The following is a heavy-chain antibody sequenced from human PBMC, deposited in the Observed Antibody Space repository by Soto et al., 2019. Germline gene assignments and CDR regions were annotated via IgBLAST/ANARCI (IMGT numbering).Heavy chain of an antibody. CDR2: IYYSGST. CDR3: ARRWGRTFDF. Sequence: SETLSLTCSVSGASIYNGGYFWSWIRQPPGKGLEWIGYIYYSGSTNYNPSLKSRVTISVDTSKNQFSLKLSSVTAADTAVYYCARRWGRTFDFWGQGTLVTVSS. D-gene: IGHD7-27*01. CDR1: GASIYNGGYF. V-gene: IGHV4-61*08. J-gene: IGHJ4*02.